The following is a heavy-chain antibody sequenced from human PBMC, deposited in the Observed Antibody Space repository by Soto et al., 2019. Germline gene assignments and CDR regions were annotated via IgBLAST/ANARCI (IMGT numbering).Heavy chain of an antibody. CDR3: ARARNYDFWSGTRDAFDI. CDR1: VFTFSSYS. V-gene: IGHV3-21*01. Sequence: PGGALRLSCAASVFTFSSYSMNWVRQAPGKGLEWVSSISSSSSYIYYADSVKGRFTISRDNAKNSLYLQMNSLRAEDTAVYYCARARNYDFWSGTRDAFDIWGQGTMVTVSS. J-gene: IGHJ3*02. D-gene: IGHD3-3*01. CDR2: ISSSSSYI.